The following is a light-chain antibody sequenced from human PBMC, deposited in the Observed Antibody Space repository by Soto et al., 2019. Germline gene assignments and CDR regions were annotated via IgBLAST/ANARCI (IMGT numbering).Light chain of an antibody. J-gene: IGKJ1*01. V-gene: IGKV3-20*01. CDR3: QQYCNSRT. CDR1: QSVSSRY. CDR2: GAT. Sequence: EIKLTQSPGTLSSSPGERATLSCRASQSVSSRYLAWYQQKPGQAPSLLIYGATSEATGSPDRFSGSVSGTDFSLTISSLEPEDFAVYYCQQYCNSRTFGQGTKVEIK.